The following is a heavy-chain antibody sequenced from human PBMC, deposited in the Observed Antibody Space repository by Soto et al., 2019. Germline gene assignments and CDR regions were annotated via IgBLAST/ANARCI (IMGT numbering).Heavy chain of an antibody. Sequence: QVQLVQSGAAVKKPGASVKVSCKASGYTFTSYGLSWVRRAHGQGLEWMGWISAYNGNTNYAQKLQGRVTRTQYTSTSTAYMELRSLTSDDTAVYYCARDSPPVDYWGQGTLVTVSS. CDR3: ARDSPPVDY. V-gene: IGHV1-18*01. CDR2: ISAYNGNT. J-gene: IGHJ4*02. CDR1: GYTFTSYG.